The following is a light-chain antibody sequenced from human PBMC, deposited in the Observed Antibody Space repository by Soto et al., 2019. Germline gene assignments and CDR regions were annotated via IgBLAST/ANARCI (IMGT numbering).Light chain of an antibody. J-gene: IGLJ1*01. Sequence: SYELTQPPSVSVAPGQTARITCGGNNFGRRSVHWYQQKPVQAPMLVVYDDSDPPSGIPERFAGSNSGNTATLTISRVEAGDEADYYCQVWDSSSDHNVFGTGTKLTVL. V-gene: IGLV3-21*02. CDR3: QVWDSSSDHNV. CDR2: DDS. CDR1: NFGRRS.